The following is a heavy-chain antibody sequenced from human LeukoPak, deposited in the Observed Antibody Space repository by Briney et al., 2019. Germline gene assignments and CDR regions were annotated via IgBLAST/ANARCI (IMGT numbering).Heavy chain of an antibody. Sequence: SETLSLTYAVYGGSFSGYYWSWIRQPPGKGLEWIGEINHSGSTNYNPSLKSRVTISVDTSKNQFSLKLSSVTAADTAVYYCARWASIAARPGWFDPWGQGTLVTVSS. CDR2: INHSGST. CDR3: ARWASIAARPGWFDP. D-gene: IGHD6-6*01. V-gene: IGHV4-34*01. J-gene: IGHJ5*02. CDR1: GGSFSGYY.